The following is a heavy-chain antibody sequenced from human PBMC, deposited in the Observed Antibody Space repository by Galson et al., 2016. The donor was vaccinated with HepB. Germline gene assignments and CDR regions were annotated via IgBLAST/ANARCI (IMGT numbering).Heavy chain of an antibody. J-gene: IGHJ4*02. CDR1: GFSLPTSGLG. D-gene: IGHD2/OR15-2a*01. Sequence: PALVKPPQTLTLTCTFSGFSLPTSGLGVAWIRQPPRKALEWLAVIYWDDDERSNPSLKDRLTITKDISKSEVVLTLTNMDPVDSGTYYCARRRRIDESLSFFGFGADHYFFDVWGQGTLVTVSS. CDR3: ARRRRIDESLSFFGFGADHYFFDV. V-gene: IGHV2-5*02. CDR2: IYWDDDE.